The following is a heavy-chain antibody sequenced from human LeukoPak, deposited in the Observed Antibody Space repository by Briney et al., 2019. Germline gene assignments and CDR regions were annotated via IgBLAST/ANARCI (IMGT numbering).Heavy chain of an antibody. CDR3: ARNYDSSGYTAFGY. CDR1: GGSISGNY. CDR2: IYSSGST. V-gene: IGHV4-59*01. Sequence: PSETLSLTCTVSGGSISGNYWSWIRQPPGKGLEWIGHIYSSGSTKYNPSLKSRVTISVDTSKNQFSLKLSSVTAADTAVYYCARNYDSSGYTAFGYWGRGTLLTVSS. D-gene: IGHD3-22*01. J-gene: IGHJ4*02.